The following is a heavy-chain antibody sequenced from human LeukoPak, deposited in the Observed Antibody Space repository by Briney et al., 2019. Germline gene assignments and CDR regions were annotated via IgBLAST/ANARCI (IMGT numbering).Heavy chain of an antibody. Sequence: GRSLRLSCAASGFTFDDYAMHWVRQPPGKGLEWVSGISWNSGSIGYADSVNGRFTISRDNAKNSLYLQMNSLRAEDMALYYCAKGSNYDILTGPPADPWGQGTLVTVSS. D-gene: IGHD3-9*01. CDR3: AKGSNYDILTGPPADP. CDR2: ISWNSGSI. CDR1: GFTFDDYA. J-gene: IGHJ5*02. V-gene: IGHV3-9*03.